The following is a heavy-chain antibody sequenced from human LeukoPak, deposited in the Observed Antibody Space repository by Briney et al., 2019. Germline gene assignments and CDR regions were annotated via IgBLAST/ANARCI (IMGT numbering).Heavy chain of an antibody. Sequence: SETLSLTCTVSGGSISSYYWSWIQQPPGKGLEWIGYIYYSGSTNYNPSLKSRVTISVDTSKNQFSLKLSSVTAADTAVYYCARSAAALVMIFDYWGQGTLVTVSS. D-gene: IGHD6-6*01. CDR3: ARSAAALVMIFDY. CDR1: GGSISSYY. J-gene: IGHJ4*02. CDR2: IYYSGST. V-gene: IGHV4-59*01.